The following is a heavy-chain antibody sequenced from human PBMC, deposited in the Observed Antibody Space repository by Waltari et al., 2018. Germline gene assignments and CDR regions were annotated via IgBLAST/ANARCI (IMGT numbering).Heavy chain of an antibody. V-gene: IGHV3-48*01. D-gene: IGHD1-26*01. CDR1: GFTFSSYS. CDR3: ARDPRGSYYVWFDP. CDR2: ISSSSSTI. J-gene: IGHJ5*02. Sequence: EVQLVESVGGLVQPGGSLRLSCAASGFTFSSYSMNWVRQAPGKGLEWVSYISSSSSTIYYADSVKGRFTISRDNAKNSLYLQMNSLRAEDTAVYYCARDPRGSYYVWFDPWGQGTLVTVSS.